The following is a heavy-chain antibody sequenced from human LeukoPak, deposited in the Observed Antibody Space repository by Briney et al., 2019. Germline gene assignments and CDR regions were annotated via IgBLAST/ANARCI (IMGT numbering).Heavy chain of an antibody. CDR2: IYTSGST. V-gene: IGHV4-61*02. CDR1: GGSISSGSYY. D-gene: IGHD4-17*01. Sequence: TTSQTLSLTCTVSGGSISSGSYYWSWIRQPAGKGLEWIGRIYTSGSTNYNPSLKSRVTISVDTSKNQFSLKLSSVTAADTAVYYRARDTDYSDYWGQGTLVTVSS. CDR3: ARDTDYSDY. J-gene: IGHJ4*02.